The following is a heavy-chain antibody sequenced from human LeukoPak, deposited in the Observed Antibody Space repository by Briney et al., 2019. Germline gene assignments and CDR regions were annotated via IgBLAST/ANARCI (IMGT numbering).Heavy chain of an antibody. CDR2: IYTSGST. Sequence: SETLSLTCTVSGGSISSYYWSWIRQPAGKGLDWIGRIYTSGSTNYNPSLKSRVTMSVDTSKNQFTLKLSSVTAADTAVYYCARDPDSSSWYQTYYYYGMDVWGQGTTVTVSS. CDR1: GGSISSYY. CDR3: ARDPDSSSWYQTYYYYGMDV. J-gene: IGHJ6*02. V-gene: IGHV4-4*07. D-gene: IGHD6-13*01.